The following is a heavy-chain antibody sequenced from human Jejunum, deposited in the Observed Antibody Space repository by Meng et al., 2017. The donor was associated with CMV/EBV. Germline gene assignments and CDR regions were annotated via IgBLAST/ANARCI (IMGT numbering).Heavy chain of an antibody. CDR3: ARERWGTYNYYASDV. J-gene: IGHJ6*02. CDR1: FTLSSSR. CDR2: IKQDGSEE. V-gene: IGHV3-7*01. D-gene: IGHD1-1*01. Sequence: FTLSSSRLSWVRQAPGKGLEWVANIKQDGSEEYYVDSVRGRFTVSKDNAKNSLYLQMNSLRAEDTAIYYCARERWGTYNYYASDVWGQGTTVTVSS.